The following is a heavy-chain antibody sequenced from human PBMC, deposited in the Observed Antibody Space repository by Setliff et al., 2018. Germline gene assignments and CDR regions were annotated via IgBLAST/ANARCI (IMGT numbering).Heavy chain of an antibody. D-gene: IGHD1-26*01. V-gene: IGHV4-34*01. CDR1: GGSFSGYY. Sequence: KTSETLSLTCAVYGGSFSGYYWSWIRQPPGKGLEWIGEINHSGSTNYNPSLKSRVTISVDTSKNQFSLKLSSVTAADTAVYYCARSPPNRGVGQGHYMDVWGKGTTVTVSS. J-gene: IGHJ6*03. CDR2: INHSGST. CDR3: ARSPPNRGVGQGHYMDV.